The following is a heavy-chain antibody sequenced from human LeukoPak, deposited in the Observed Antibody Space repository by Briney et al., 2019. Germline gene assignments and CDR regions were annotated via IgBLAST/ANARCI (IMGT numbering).Heavy chain of an antibody. CDR2: ISVDGSNE. J-gene: IGHJ4*02. Sequence: GGSLRLSCAASGFTFSSYGMHWVRQAPGKGLEWVAVISVDGSNEYYADSVKGRFTISRDNSKNTLYLQMNSLRPEDTAVYYCARHRGYSYGLQRWGQGTLVTVSS. CDR3: ARHRGYSYGLQR. D-gene: IGHD5-18*01. V-gene: IGHV3-30*03. CDR1: GFTFSSYG.